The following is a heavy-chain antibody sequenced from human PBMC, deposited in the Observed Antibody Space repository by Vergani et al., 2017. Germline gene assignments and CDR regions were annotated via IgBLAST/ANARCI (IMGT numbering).Heavy chain of an antibody. CDR3: ARDIVAPIGQDY. D-gene: IGHD5-12*01. CDR1: GYTFTGYY. CDR2: INPNSGGT. J-gene: IGHJ4*02. Sequence: QVQLVQSGAEVKKPGASVKVSCKASGYTFTGYYMHWVRQAPGQGLEWRGWINPNSGGTNYAQKFQARFTMTRETYISTAYMELSRLCSDDTAVYYCARDIVAPIGQDYWGQGTLVTVSS. V-gene: IGHV1-2*02.